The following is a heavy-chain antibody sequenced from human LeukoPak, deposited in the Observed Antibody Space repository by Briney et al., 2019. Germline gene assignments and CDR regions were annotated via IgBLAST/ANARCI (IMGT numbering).Heavy chain of an antibody. V-gene: IGHV4-4*07. CDR1: GGSISSYY. D-gene: IGHD3-3*01. CDR3: ARDITIFGGTFDY. Sequence: SETLSLTCTVSGGSISSYYWIWIRQPPGKGLEWIARIYTSGSTNYNPSLKSRVTMSVDTSKNQFSLKLSSVTAADTAVYYCARDITIFGGTFDYWGQGTLVTVSS. CDR2: IYTSGST. J-gene: IGHJ4*02.